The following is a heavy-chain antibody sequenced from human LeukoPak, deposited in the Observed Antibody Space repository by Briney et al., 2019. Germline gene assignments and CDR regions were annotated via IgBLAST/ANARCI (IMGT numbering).Heavy chain of an antibody. CDR1: GFIASSNY. CDR3: ASPAGATTKD. V-gene: IGHV3-53*01. CDR2: IYSGGNT. Sequence: GGSLRLSCAASGFIASSNYMSWVRQAPGKGLEWVSVIYSGGNTYYADSVKGRFTISRDNAKNSLYLQMNSLRDEDTAVYYCASPAGATTKDWGQGTLVTVSS. D-gene: IGHD1-26*01. J-gene: IGHJ4*02.